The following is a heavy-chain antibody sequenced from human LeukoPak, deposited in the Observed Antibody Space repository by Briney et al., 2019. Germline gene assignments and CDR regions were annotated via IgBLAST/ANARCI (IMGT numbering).Heavy chain of an antibody. CDR1: GFTFNRYW. CDR2: ISPDGNSA. CDR3: VSLDGVYYYHMDV. J-gene: IGHJ6*02. Sequence: GGSLRLSCAASGFTFNRYWMHWVRQAPGKGLVWVSRISPDGNSATYADSVKGRFTISRDNAKNTLYLQMNSLRAEDSAVYYCVSLDGVYYYHMDVWGQGTTVTVSS. D-gene: IGHD3/OR15-3a*01. V-gene: IGHV3-74*03.